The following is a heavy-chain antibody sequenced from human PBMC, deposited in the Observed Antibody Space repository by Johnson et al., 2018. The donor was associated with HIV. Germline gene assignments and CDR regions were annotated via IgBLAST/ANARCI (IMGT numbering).Heavy chain of an antibody. V-gene: IGHV3-66*02. CDR3: ARDGRYLVTRGSFDV. CDR1: GITVSSNY. J-gene: IGHJ3*01. CDR2: IFTVGDV. Sequence: VQLVESGGGLAQPGGSLRLSCAASGITVSSNYMSWVRQAPGKGLEWVSVIFTVGDVYYADSVKGRFTISRDNSKNFLYLQMNSLRPEDTAVYYCARDGRYLVTRGSFDVWGQGTVVTVAS. D-gene: IGHD5-18*01.